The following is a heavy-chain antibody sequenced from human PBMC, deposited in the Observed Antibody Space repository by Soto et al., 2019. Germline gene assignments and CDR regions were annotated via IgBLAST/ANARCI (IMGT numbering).Heavy chain of an antibody. Sequence: EVQLAESGGGLVQPGGSLRLSCAASGFTFSGYWMAWVRQAPGKGLEWVADIKYDESERNYVDSVKGRFTISRDNAKKTLYEEMNTLRGEDTVVYHCVTASGGAVVDWGQGTLFPVSS. CDR3: VTASGGAVVD. CDR2: IKYDESER. D-gene: IGHD3-10*01. J-gene: IGHJ4*02. V-gene: IGHV3-7*05. CDR1: GFTFSGYW.